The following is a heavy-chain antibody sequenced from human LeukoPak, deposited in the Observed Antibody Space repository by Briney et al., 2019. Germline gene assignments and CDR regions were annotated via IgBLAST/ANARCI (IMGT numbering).Heavy chain of an antibody. V-gene: IGHV3-23*05. D-gene: IGHD4-11*01. CDR3: ARSVPDYTRFDF. Sequence: GGSLRLSCVASGFTFSDYAMNWVRQAPGKGLEWVSTFKTNYNQVYYAESVRGRFTISTDNSKDTAYLQMNSLRVGDTALYYCARSVPDYTRFDFWGQGALVTVSS. CDR2: FKTNYNQV. CDR1: GFTFSDYA. J-gene: IGHJ4*02.